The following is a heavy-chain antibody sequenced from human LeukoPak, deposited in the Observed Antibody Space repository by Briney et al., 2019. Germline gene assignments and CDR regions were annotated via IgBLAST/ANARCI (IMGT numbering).Heavy chain of an antibody. Sequence: SVKVSCKASGGTFSSYAISWVRQAPGQGLEWMGGIIPIFGTANYAQKFQGRVTITADESTSTAYMELSSLRSEDTAVYCCAALGYDNNFDYWGQGTLVTVSS. CDR1: GGTFSSYA. V-gene: IGHV1-69*13. CDR3: AALGYDNNFDY. J-gene: IGHJ4*02. D-gene: IGHD5-12*01. CDR2: IIPIFGTA.